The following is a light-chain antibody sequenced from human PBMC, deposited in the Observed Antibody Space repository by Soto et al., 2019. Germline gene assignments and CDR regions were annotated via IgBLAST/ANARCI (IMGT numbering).Light chain of an antibody. CDR3: QQSYSTPPT. CDR1: QSIVTY. V-gene: IGKV1-39*01. Sequence: DIQMTQSPSSLSASVGDRVTITCRASQSIVTYLNWYLQKPGKAPKLLIYAASSLQSGVPSRFSGSGSGTDFTLTISSLQPEDFATYYCQQSYSTPPTFGQGTKVDI. J-gene: IGKJ1*01. CDR2: AAS.